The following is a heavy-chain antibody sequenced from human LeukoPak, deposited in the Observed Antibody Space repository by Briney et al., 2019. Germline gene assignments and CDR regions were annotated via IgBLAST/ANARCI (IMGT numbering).Heavy chain of an antibody. CDR2: IRSSGSGGST. Sequence: GGSLRLSCAASGFTFSDYAMNWVRQAPGKGLEWVSVIRSSGSGGSTYYADSVKGRFTISRDNSKNTLYLQMNSLRAEDTAVYYCANAKGGSYGPFDYWGQGTLVTVSS. D-gene: IGHD5-18*01. CDR1: GFTFSDYA. CDR3: ANAKGGSYGPFDY. V-gene: IGHV3-23*01. J-gene: IGHJ4*02.